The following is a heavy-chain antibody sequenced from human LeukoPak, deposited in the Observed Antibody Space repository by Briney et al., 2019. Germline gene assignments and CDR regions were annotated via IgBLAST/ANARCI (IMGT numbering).Heavy chain of an antibody. CDR3: ACLTTADAFDI. V-gene: IGHV4-59*01. D-gene: IGHD1-14*01. J-gene: IGHJ3*02. CDR2: IYDSGST. CDR1: GGSIRSYY. Sequence: SETLSLTCTVSGGSIRSYYWSWIRQPPGKGPEWIWYIYDSGSTNYNPSLKSRVTISVDTSKNQFSLKLSSVTDADTAVYYCACLTTADAFDIWGQGTMVTVSS.